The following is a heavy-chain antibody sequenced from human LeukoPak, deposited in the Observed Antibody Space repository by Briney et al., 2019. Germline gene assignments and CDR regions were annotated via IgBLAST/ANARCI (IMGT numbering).Heavy chain of an antibody. Sequence: GGSLRLSCAASGFTFSSYEMNWVRQAPGKGLEWVSYISSSGSTMYYADSVKGRFTISRDNAKNSLYLQMNSLRAEDTAVYYCARVGRLSFDYWGQGTLVTVSS. CDR2: ISSSGSTM. V-gene: IGHV3-48*03. D-gene: IGHD2-15*01. CDR3: ARVGRLSFDY. J-gene: IGHJ4*02. CDR1: GFTFSSYE.